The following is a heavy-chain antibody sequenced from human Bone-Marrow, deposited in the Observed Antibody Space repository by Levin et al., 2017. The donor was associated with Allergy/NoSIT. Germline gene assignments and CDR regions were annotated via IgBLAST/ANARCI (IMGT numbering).Heavy chain of an antibody. CDR3: ARRMVSGYHAFDV. CDR1: GDSMNEDY. D-gene: IGHD3-10*01. CDR2: IYYSGSS. Sequence: PGGSLRLSCTVSGDSMNEDYWSWIRQPPGKGLEWIGNIYYSGSSKYNPSLKSRVTMSVETSKNLFSLRLTSVTLADTAIYYCARRMVSGYHAFDVWGQGTMVAVSA. J-gene: IGHJ3*01. V-gene: IGHV4-59*08.